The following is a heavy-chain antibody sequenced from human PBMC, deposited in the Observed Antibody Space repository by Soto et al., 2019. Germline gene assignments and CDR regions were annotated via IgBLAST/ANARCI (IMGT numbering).Heavy chain of an antibody. CDR3: AREGVYASYGMDV. V-gene: IGHV3-74*01. CDR1: GFTFSSYW. Sequence: GGSLRLSCAASGFTFSSYWMHWVRQAPGKGLVWVSRINSDGSSTSYADSVKGRFTISRDNAKNTLYLQMNSLRAEDTAVYYCAREGVYASYGMDVWGQGTTVTVSS. D-gene: IGHD2-8*01. J-gene: IGHJ6*02. CDR2: INSDGSST.